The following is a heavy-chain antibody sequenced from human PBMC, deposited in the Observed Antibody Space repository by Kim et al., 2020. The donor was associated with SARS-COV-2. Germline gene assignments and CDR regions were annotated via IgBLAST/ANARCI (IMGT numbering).Heavy chain of an antibody. V-gene: IGHV4-4*09. CDR3: ARSALFRTFDI. D-gene: IGHD2-21*01. CDR2: P. Sequence: PNYHPSLRSRVTISVDTSKNQSSLKLSSVTAADTAVYYCARSALFRTFDIWGQGTMVTVSS. J-gene: IGHJ3*02.